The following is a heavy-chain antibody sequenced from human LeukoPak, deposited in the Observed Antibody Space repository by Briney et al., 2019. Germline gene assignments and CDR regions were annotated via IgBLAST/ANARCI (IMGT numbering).Heavy chain of an antibody. J-gene: IGHJ5*02. CDR3: ARVWFGGYNWFDP. Sequence: PSETLSLTCTVSGGSISSGSYYWSWIRQPAGKGLEWIGRIYTSGSTNYNPSLKSRVTISVDTSKNQFSLKLSSVTAADTAVYYCARVWFGGYNWFDPWGQGTLVTVSS. CDR1: GGSISSGSYY. V-gene: IGHV4-61*02. D-gene: IGHD3-10*01. CDR2: IYTSGST.